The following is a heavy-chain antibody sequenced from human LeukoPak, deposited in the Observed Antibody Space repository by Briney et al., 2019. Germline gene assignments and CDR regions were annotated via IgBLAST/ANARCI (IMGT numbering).Heavy chain of an antibody. J-gene: IGHJ4*02. Sequence: PSETLSLTCAVYGGSFSGYYWSWIRQPPGKGLEWIGEINHSGSTNYNPSLKSRVTISVDTSKNQFSLKLSSVTAADTAVYYCARGANSSGRYKGFDYWGQGTLVTVSS. CDR3: ARGANSSGRYKGFDY. V-gene: IGHV4-34*01. CDR1: GGSFSGYY. CDR2: INHSGST. D-gene: IGHD6-19*01.